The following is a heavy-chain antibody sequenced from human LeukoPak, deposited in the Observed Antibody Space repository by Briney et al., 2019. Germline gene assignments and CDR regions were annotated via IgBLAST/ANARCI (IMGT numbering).Heavy chain of an antibody. Sequence: GGSLRLSCAASGFTFSSYAMIWVRQAPGNGLEWVSSINGPGDGPVYADSVKGRLIISRDNSKNTVHLQMSSLGTEDTAIYYCARKHHGYYPFDSWGQGTLVTVSS. V-gene: IGHV3-23*01. J-gene: IGHJ4*02. CDR2: INGPGDGP. CDR3: ARKHHGYYPFDS. CDR1: GFTFSSYA. D-gene: IGHD1-26*01.